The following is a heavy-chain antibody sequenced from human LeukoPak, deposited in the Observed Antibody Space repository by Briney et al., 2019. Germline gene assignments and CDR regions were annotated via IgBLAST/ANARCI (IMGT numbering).Heavy chain of an antibody. Sequence: SQTLSLTCAISGDSVSSNSAAWNWIRQSPSRGLEWLGRTYYRSKWYNDYAVSVKSRITINPDTSKNQFSLQLNSVTPEDTAVYYCARADYSSGWYVGYYYYYMAVWGKGTTVTVSS. V-gene: IGHV6-1*01. D-gene: IGHD6-19*01. J-gene: IGHJ6*03. CDR2: TYYRSKWYN. CDR3: ARADYSSGWYVGYYYYYMAV. CDR1: GDSVSSNSAA.